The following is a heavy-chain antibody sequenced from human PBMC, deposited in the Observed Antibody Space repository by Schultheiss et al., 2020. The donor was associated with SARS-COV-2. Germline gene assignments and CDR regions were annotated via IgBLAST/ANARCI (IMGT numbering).Heavy chain of an antibody. Sequence: ASVKVSCKASGYTFTSYGISWVRQAPGQGLEWMGWISAYNGNTNYAQKLQGRVTMTTDTSTSTAYMELSRLRSDDTAVYYCARGVASAFIFDYWGQGTLVTVSS. J-gene: IGHJ4*02. CDR1: GYTFTSYG. CDR2: ISAYNGNT. V-gene: IGHV1-18*01. D-gene: IGHD2-15*01. CDR3: ARGVASAFIFDY.